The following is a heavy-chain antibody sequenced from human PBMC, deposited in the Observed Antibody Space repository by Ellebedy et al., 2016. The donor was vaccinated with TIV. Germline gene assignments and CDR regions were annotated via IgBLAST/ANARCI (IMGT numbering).Heavy chain of an antibody. Sequence: GGSLRLXXAASGFTFSSYDMHWVRQATGKGLEWVSAIGTAGDTYYPGSVKGRFTISRENAKNSLYLQMNSLRAGDTAVYYCARGGDYTGFDYWGQGTLVTVSS. CDR2: IGTAGDT. V-gene: IGHV3-13*01. D-gene: IGHD2-21*02. J-gene: IGHJ4*02. CDR1: GFTFSSYD. CDR3: ARGGDYTGFDY.